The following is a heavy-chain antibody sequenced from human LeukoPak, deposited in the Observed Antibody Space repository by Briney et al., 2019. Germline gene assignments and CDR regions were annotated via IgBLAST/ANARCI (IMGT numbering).Heavy chain of an antibody. CDR1: GYTFTSYG. CDR2: ISAYNGNT. D-gene: IGHD2-15*01. J-gene: IGHJ3*02. V-gene: IGHV1-18*01. Sequence: EASVKVSCKASGYTFTSYGISWVRQAPGQGLEWMGWISAYNGNTNYAQKLQGRVTMTTDTSTSTAYMELSRLRSDDTAVYYCARVVGRVTFDIWGQGTMVTVSS. CDR3: ARVVGRVTFDI.